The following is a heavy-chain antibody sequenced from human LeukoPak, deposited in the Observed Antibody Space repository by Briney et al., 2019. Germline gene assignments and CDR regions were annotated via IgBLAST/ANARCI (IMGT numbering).Heavy chain of an antibody. CDR1: GYAFTSYA. V-gene: IGHV7-4-1*02. CDR2: INTNTGNP. J-gene: IGHJ5*02. CDR3: ARDGSAAAGPWYNWFDP. Sequence: ASVKVSCKASGYAFTSYAMNWVRQAPGQGLEWMGWINTNTGNPTYAQGFTGRFVFSLDTSVSTAYLQISSLKAEDTAVYYCARDGSAAAGPWYNWFDPWGQGTLVTASS. D-gene: IGHD6-13*01.